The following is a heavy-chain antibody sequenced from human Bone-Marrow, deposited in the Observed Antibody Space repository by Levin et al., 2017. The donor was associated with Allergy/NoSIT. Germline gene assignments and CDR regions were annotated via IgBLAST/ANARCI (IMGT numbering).Heavy chain of an antibody. CDR2: VSYTGDT. Sequence: SETLSLTCTVSGDSVSSSSYFWNWIRQSPGKGLEWIGYVSYTGDTNYNPSLKSRVIMLVDTSEKQLSLKLSSVTAADTAVYYCARGAYSYGHYYYFDLWGRGTLVTVSS. V-gene: IGHV4-61*01. CDR3: ARGAYSYGHYYYFDL. D-gene: IGHD5-18*01. CDR1: GDSVSSSSYF. J-gene: IGHJ2*01.